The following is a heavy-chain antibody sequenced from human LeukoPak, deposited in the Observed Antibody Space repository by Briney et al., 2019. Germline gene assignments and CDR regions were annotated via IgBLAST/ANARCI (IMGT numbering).Heavy chain of an antibody. D-gene: IGHD2-15*01. CDR1: GYTFTGYY. V-gene: IGHV1-2*02. J-gene: IGHJ5*02. Sequence: ASVKVSCKASGYTFTGYYMHWVGQAHGQGREWMGWINPNSGGTNYAQKFQGRVTMTRDTSISTAYMELSRLRSDDTAVYYCARDASSVVVVAATYGWFDPWGQGTLVTVSS. CDR2: INPNSGGT. CDR3: ARDASSVVVVAATYGWFDP.